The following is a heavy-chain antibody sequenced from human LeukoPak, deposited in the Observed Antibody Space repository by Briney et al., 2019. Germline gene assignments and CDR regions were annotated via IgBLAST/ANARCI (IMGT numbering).Heavy chain of an antibody. V-gene: IGHV1-69*13. CDR1: GGTFSNYA. J-gene: IGHJ4*02. D-gene: IGHD3-10*01. CDR2: IIPLFGTA. Sequence: PGASVKVSCKASGGTFSNYAISWVRKAPGQGLEWMGGIIPLFGTANYPQKFLGRVIITADESTSPTHMYLSSLKSEDTAVYYCAREWAGYGSGSYYYYWGQGTLVTVSS. CDR3: AREWAGYGSGSYYYY.